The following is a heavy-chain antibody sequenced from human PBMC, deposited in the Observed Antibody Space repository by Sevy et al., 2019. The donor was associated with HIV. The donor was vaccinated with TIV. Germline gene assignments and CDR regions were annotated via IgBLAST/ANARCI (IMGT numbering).Heavy chain of an antibody. CDR2: ITRNSYEAYGGTT. CDR3: SRGLATADTPEYYSDY. D-gene: IGHD5-12*01. V-gene: IGHV3-49*03. Sequence: GGSLRLSCTASGFTFDDYAMSWFRQAPGKGLDWVAFITRNSYEAYGGTTEYAASVKGRFIISRDDSKSIAYLQMNSLKTEDTAVYYCSRGLATADTPEYYSDYWGQGSLVTVSS. J-gene: IGHJ4*02. CDR1: GFTFDDYA.